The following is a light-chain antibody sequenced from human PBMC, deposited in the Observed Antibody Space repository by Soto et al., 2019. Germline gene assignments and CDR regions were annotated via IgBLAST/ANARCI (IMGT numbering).Light chain of an antibody. CDR3: FAFTTSYTHV. J-gene: IGLJ1*01. CDR1: RSDVGAYNY. V-gene: IGLV2-14*01. Sequence: QSALTQPASVSGSPGQSIAISCTGTRSDVGAYNYVSWYQQHPGKAPKLMISEVNNRPSGVSNRFSGSKSGNAASLTISGLQAEDEADYFCFAFTTSYTHVFGTGTKVTVL. CDR2: EVN.